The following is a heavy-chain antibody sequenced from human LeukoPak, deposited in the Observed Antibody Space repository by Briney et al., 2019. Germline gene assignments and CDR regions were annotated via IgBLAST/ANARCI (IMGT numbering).Heavy chain of an antibody. D-gene: IGHD3-3*01. CDR1: GGSISSYY. CDR3: ARVRDDFWSGPSAYFDY. V-gene: IGHV4-59*01. Sequence: SETLSLTCTVSGGSISSYYWSWIRQPPGKGLEWIGYIYYRGSTNYNPSLKSRVTISVDTSKNQFSLKLSSVTAADTAVYYCARVRDDFWSGPSAYFDYWSQGSLVTVSS. J-gene: IGHJ4*02. CDR2: IYYRGST.